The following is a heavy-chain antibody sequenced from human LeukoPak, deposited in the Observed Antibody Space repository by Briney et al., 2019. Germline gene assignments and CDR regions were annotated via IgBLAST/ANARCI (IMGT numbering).Heavy chain of an antibody. D-gene: IGHD3-16*01. CDR2: ISTSGSTT. J-gene: IGHJ4*02. CDR1: GFTFRTYE. Sequence: PGGSLRLSCAASGFTFRTYEMTWVRQAPGKGLEWVSHISTSGSTTNYADSVKGRFTISRDNAKNSLYLQMSSLRAEDTAIYYCARGGSYFVHWGQGTLVTVSS. CDR3: ARGGSYFVH. V-gene: IGHV3-48*03.